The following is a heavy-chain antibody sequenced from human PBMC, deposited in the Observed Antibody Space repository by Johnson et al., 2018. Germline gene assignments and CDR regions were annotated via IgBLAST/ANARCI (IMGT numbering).Heavy chain of an antibody. J-gene: IGHJ5*02. D-gene: IGHD6-19*01. Sequence: VQLVQSGAEVKKPGESLKISCKASGYSFASFWIGWVRQRPGKGLEWMGIIYPGDSATRYSPSFQGQVTISADTSLNIAYLQWSHRKASDTASYYCSISAVLPRFDPWGQGTLVTVPS. CDR3: SISAVLPRFDP. V-gene: IGHV5-51*01. CDR2: IYPGDSAT. CDR1: GYSFASFW.